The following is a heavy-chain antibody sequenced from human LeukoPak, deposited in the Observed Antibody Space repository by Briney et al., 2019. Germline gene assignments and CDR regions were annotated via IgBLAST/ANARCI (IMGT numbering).Heavy chain of an antibody. V-gene: IGHV3-21*01. Sequence: GGSLRLSCAASGFTFSSYSMNWVRQAPGKGLEWVSSISSSSSYIYYADSVKGRFTISRDNAKNSLYLQMNSLRAEDTAVYYCARASHETDAFDIWGQGTMVTVSS. J-gene: IGHJ3*02. CDR1: GFTFSSYS. CDR2: ISSSSSYI. CDR3: ARASHETDAFDI.